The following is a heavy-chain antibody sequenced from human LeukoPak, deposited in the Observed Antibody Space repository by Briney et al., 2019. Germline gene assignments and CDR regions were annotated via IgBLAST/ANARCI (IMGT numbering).Heavy chain of an antibody. J-gene: IGHJ4*02. CDR1: GGSISSSSYY. Sequence: PSETLSLTCTVSGGSISSSSYYWGWIRQPPGKGLEWIGSIYYSGSTYYNPSLKSRVTISVDTSKNQFSLKLSSVTAADTAVYYCARWIGGHIPPYYFDYWGRGTLVTVSS. D-gene: IGHD3-16*01. CDR3: ARWIGGHIPPYYFDY. CDR2: IYYSGST. V-gene: IGHV4-39*07.